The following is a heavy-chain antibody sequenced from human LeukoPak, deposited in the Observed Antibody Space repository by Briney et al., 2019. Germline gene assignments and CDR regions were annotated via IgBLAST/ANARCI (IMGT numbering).Heavy chain of an antibody. J-gene: IGHJ4*02. CDR1: GFTFSDYY. Sequence: GGSLRLSCAASGFTFSDYYMSWIRQAPGKGLEWVSYISSSGSTIYYAYSVKGRFTISRDNAKNSLYLQMNSLRAEDTAVYYCARGSDYDILTGYHDYWGQGTLVTVSS. CDR3: ARGSDYDILTGYHDY. V-gene: IGHV3-11*01. CDR2: ISSSGSTI. D-gene: IGHD3-9*01.